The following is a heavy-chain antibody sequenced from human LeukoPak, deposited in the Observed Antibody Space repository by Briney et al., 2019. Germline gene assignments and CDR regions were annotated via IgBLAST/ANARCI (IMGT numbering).Heavy chain of an antibody. D-gene: IGHD3-10*01. V-gene: IGHV4-31*11. J-gene: IGHJ4*02. CDR2: IYYSGST. CDR3: ARDRGPVYFDY. CDR1: GGSFSGYY. Sequence: TLSLTCAVYGGSFSGYYWSWIRQHPGKGLEWIGYIYYSGSTYYNPSLKSRVTISVDTSKNQFSLKLSSVTAADTAVYYCARDRGPVYFDYWGQGTLVTVSS.